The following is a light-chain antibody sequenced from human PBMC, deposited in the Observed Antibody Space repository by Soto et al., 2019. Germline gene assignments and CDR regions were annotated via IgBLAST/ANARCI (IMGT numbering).Light chain of an antibody. CDR2: DAS. CDR3: QQRSNWPPGVT. CDR1: QSVGSY. J-gene: IGKJ5*01. Sequence: QSPTTLSFSPWERTTLSCTAIQSVGSYLVWYQQKPGQAPRLLIYDASTRATVIPARFSGSGSGTDFTLTISSLEPEEFAVYYCQQRSNWPPGVTFGQGTRLEI. V-gene: IGKV3-11*01.